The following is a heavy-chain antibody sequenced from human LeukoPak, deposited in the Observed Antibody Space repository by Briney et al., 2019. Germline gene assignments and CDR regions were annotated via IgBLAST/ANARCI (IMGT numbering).Heavy chain of an antibody. J-gene: IGHJ5*02. CDR1: GGSISSSSYY. D-gene: IGHD3-22*01. CDR3: ARRGGDYYDSSGYYWFDP. Sequence: PSETLSLTCTVSGGSISSSSYYWGWIRQPPGKGLEWIGSIYYSGSTYYNPSLKSRVTISVDTSKNQFSLKLSSVTAADTAVYYCARRGGDYYDSSGYYWFDPWGQGTLVTVSS. CDR2: IYYSGST. V-gene: IGHV4-39*01.